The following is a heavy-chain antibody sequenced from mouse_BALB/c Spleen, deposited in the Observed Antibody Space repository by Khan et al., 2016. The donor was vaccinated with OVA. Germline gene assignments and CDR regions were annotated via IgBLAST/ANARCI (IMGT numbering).Heavy chain of an antibody. V-gene: IGHV1-77*01. CDR3: ARRNYFGYTFAY. D-gene: IGHD1-2*01. Sequence: QVQLKQSGAELARPGASVKLSCKASGYTFTDYYINWVKQRTGQGLEGIGEISPGSGDTYYNERFKGKATLTADKSSSTAYMQLSSLTSEASAVSFCARRNYFGYTFAYWGQGTLVTVSA. J-gene: IGHJ3*01. CDR2: ISPGSGDT. CDR1: GYTFTDYY.